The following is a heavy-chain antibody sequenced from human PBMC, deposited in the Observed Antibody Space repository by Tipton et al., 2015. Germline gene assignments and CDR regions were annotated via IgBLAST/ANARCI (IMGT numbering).Heavy chain of an antibody. V-gene: IGHV5-51*01. D-gene: IGHD5-18*01. CDR3: ARQYTAYDH. Sequence: QLVQSGAVVKKPGESLKISCKGSEDIFRSYWIGWVRQMPGKGLEWMGTIYPGGSNTTYSPSFQGQVTISADRSISTVYLQWRSLKASDTALYYCARQYTAYDHWGQGTLVTVSS. J-gene: IGHJ4*02. CDR2: IYPGGSNT. CDR1: EDIFRSYW.